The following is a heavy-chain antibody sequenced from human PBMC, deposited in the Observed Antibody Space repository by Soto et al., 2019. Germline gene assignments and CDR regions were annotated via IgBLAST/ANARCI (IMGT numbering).Heavy chain of an antibody. CDR3: ARENRDYPAFDI. CDR1: GYTFTSYA. D-gene: IGHD4-17*01. V-gene: IGHV1-3*03. CDR2: INAGNGNT. J-gene: IGHJ3*02. Sequence: ASVKVSCKASGYTFTSYAMHWVRQAPGQRLEWMGWINAGNGNTKYSQKFQGRVTITRDTSASTAYMELSSLRAEDMAVYYCARENRDYPAFDIWGQGTMVTVSS.